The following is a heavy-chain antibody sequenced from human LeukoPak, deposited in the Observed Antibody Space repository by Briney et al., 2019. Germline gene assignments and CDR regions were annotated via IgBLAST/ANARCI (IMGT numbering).Heavy chain of an antibody. CDR1: GGSISSGGYY. CDR2: IYYSGST. D-gene: IGHD3-16*01. Sequence: SETLSLTCTVSGGSISSGGYYWSWIRQHPGKGLEWIGYIYYSGSTNYNPSLKSRVTISVDTSKNQFSLKLSSVTAADTAVYYCARAHRAALGEYFDYWGQGTLVTVSS. J-gene: IGHJ4*02. V-gene: IGHV4-61*08. CDR3: ARAHRAALGEYFDY.